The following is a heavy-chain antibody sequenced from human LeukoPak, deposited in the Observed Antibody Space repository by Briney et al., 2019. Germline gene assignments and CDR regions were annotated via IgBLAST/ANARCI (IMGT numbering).Heavy chain of an antibody. J-gene: IGHJ6*03. D-gene: IGHD3-16*01. CDR3: ARGAFGAYYMDV. CDR1: GFLFNSHR. Sequence: PGGSLRLSCAASGFLFNSHRMNWVRQAPGKGLVWVSRNTDGSTTNYADSEKGRFTISRDNAENTLYLQIDSLRAEDAAVYYCARGAFGAYYMDVWGKGTTVTVSS. V-gene: IGHV3-74*01. CDR2: NTDGSTT.